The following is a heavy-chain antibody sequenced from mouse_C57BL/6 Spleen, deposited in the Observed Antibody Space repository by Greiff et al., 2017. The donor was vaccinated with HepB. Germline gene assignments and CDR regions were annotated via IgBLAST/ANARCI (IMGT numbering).Heavy chain of an antibody. CDR1: GYAFSSSW. CDR3: ARDGSSYVGNYFDY. D-gene: IGHD1-1*01. V-gene: IGHV1-82*01. Sequence: VQLQQSGPELVKPGASVKISCKASGYAFSSSWMNWVTQRPGKGLEWIGRIYPGDGDTNYNGKFKGKATLTADNASSTAYMQLSSLTSVDSAVYFCARDGSSYVGNYFDYWGQGTTLTVAS. J-gene: IGHJ2*01. CDR2: IYPGDGDT.